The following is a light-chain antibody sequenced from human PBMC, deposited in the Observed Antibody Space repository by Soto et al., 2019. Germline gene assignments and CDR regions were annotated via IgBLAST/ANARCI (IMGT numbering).Light chain of an antibody. J-gene: IGKJ1*01. V-gene: IGKV1-5*01. Sequence: DIQMTQSPSTLSASVGDRVTITCRASQSISSWLAWYQQEPGKAPKLLIYDASSLESGVPSRFSGSGSGTEFTLTISSLQPDDFATYYCQQYNSYSLTFGKGTKVEIK. CDR2: DAS. CDR3: QQYNSYSLT. CDR1: QSISSW.